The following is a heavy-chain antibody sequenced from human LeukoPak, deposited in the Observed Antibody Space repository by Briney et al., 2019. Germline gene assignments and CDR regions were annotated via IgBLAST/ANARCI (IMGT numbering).Heavy chain of an antibody. D-gene: IGHD6-19*01. CDR1: GGSISSYY. J-gene: IGHJ4*02. V-gene: IGHV4-59*12. Sequence: PSETLSLTCTVSGGSISSYYWSWIRQPPGKGLEWIGSIYYSGSTYYNPSLKSRVTISVDTSKNQFSLKLSSVTAADTAVYYCARAPLSSGWGTFDYWGQGTLVTVSS. CDR2: IYYSGST. CDR3: ARAPLSSGWGTFDY.